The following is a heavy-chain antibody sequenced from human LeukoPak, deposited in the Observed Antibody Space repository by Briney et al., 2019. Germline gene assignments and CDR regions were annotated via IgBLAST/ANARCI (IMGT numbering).Heavy chain of an antibody. Sequence: GGPLRLSCAASGFTYSSYEMNWVRQAPGKGLEWVSYISSSGSTIYYADSVKGRFTISRDNAKHSLYLQMNSLRAEDTAVYYCARALGFAATFDYWGQGTLVTVSS. D-gene: IGHD2-15*01. CDR3: ARALGFAATFDY. CDR1: GFTYSSYE. J-gene: IGHJ4*02. V-gene: IGHV3-48*03. CDR2: ISSSGSTI.